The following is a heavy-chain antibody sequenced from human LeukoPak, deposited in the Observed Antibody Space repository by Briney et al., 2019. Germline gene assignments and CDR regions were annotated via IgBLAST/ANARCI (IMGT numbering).Heavy chain of an antibody. V-gene: IGHV4-59*12. CDR1: GGSISSYY. D-gene: IGHD2-2*01. Sequence: SETLSLTCTVSGGSISSYYWSWIRQPPGKGLEWIGYICYSGSTNYNPSLKSRVTISVDTSKNQFSLKLSSVTAADTAVYYCARGVMGPAAIQYFQHWGQGTLVTVSS. J-gene: IGHJ1*01. CDR3: ARGVMGPAAIQYFQH. CDR2: ICYSGST.